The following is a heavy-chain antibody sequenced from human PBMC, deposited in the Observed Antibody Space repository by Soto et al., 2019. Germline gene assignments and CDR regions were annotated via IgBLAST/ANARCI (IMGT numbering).Heavy chain of an antibody. D-gene: IGHD1-1*01. Sequence: QVQLQESGPGQVKPSQTLSLTCTVSGGSVNSGGYHWSWIRQHPGKGLEWIGDIYYSGSTYYNPSHKSRVTISIDTSTNHFSLHLSALTAADTAVYYCARAPIPNWNYYGMDVWGQGTTVTVSS. CDR2: IYYSGST. J-gene: IGHJ6*02. CDR3: ARAPIPNWNYYGMDV. V-gene: IGHV4-31*03. CDR1: GGSVNSGGYH.